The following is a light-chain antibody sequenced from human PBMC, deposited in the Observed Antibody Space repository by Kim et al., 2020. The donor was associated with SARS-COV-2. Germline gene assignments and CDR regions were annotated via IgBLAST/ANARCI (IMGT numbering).Light chain of an antibody. J-gene: IGKJ3*01. CDR3: QQYGSSPFT. CDR2: GAS. Sequence: APGERAHPSRRASQTVSSSYLAWYQHKPGQAPRLLIYGASSRATVIPDRFSGSGSGTDFTLTISRLEPEDFAVYYCQQYGSSPFTFGPGTKVDIK. CDR1: QTVSSSY. V-gene: IGKV3-20*01.